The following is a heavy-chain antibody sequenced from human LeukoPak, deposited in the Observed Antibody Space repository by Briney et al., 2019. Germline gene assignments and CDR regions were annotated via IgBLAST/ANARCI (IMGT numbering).Heavy chain of an antibody. V-gene: IGHV3-73*01. CDR1: GFTFSGSA. CDR3: TRPTNGTIFGVVIEVGLLSYYYMDV. Sequence: GGSLRFSCAASGFTFSGSAMHWVRQASGKGLEGVGRIRSKANSYATAYAASVNGRFTISRDDSKNTAYLQMNSLKTEDTAVYYCTRPTNGTIFGVVIEVGLLSYYYMDVWGKGTTVTVSS. CDR2: IRSKANSYAT. J-gene: IGHJ6*03. D-gene: IGHD3-3*01.